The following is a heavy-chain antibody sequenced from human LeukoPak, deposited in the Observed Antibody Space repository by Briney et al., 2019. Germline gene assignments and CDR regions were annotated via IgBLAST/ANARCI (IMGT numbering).Heavy chain of an antibody. Sequence: PGGSLRLSCAASGFTFSSYAMSWVRQAPGKGLEWVSAISGSGGSTYYADSVKGRFTISRDNSKNTLYLQMNSLRAEDTAVYYRANTYDGYGDEYWGQGTLVSVSS. V-gene: IGHV3-23*01. CDR1: GFTFSSYA. CDR2: ISGSGGST. CDR3: ANTYDGYGDEY. J-gene: IGHJ4*02. D-gene: IGHD5-12*01.